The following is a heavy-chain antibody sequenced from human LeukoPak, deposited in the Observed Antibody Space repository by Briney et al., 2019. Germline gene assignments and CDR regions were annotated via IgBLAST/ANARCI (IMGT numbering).Heavy chain of an antibody. CDR3: ATLGWFGELFEDY. J-gene: IGHJ4*02. CDR1: GGSISSGGYY. Sequence: TSETLSLTCTVSGGSISSGGYYWSWIRQHPGKGLEWIGYIYYSGSTYYNPSLKSRVTISVDTSKNQFSLKLSSVTAADTAVYYCATLGWFGELFEDYWGQGTLVTVSS. CDR2: IYYSGST. V-gene: IGHV4-31*03. D-gene: IGHD3-10*01.